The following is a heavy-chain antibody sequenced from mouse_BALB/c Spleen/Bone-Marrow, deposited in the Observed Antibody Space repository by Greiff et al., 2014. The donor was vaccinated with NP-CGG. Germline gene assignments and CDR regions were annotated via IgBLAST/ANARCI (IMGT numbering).Heavy chain of an antibody. V-gene: IGHV3-2*02. CDR2: ISYSGST. CDR1: GYSITSDYA. Sequence: VQLQQSGPGLVKPSQSLSLTCTVTGYSITSDYAWNWIRQFPGNKLEWMGYISYSGSTSYNPSLKSRISITRDTSKNQFFLQLNSVTTEDTATYYCARRDRDAFAYWGQGTLVTVSA. CDR3: ARRDRDAFAY. J-gene: IGHJ3*01. D-gene: IGHD3-3*01.